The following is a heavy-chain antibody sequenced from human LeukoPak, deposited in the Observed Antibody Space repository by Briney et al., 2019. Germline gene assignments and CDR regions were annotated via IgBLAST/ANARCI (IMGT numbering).Heavy chain of an antibody. V-gene: IGHV3-43D*04. D-gene: IGHD3-3*01. CDR3: VKEASPYGGGYSWGGSVYFGN. Sequence: TGGSLRLSCAASGFTFNDYAMHWVRQVPGQGLEWVSLISWDGLNTDYADSVKGRFSISRDNSKNSLYLQMNSLRVEDTALYYCVKEASPYGGGYSWGGSVYFGNWGQGTQVIVSS. CDR2: ISWDGLNT. J-gene: IGHJ4*02. CDR1: GFTFNDYA.